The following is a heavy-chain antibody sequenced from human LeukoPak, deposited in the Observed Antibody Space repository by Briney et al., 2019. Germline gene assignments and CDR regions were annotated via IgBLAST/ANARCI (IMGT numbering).Heavy chain of an antibody. D-gene: IGHD6-13*01. Sequence: GGSLRLSCAASGFIFKDYWMIWVRQAPGKGLEWVANIKQDGSEKYYVDSVKGRFTISRDSAKNSLYLQMNSLRAEDTALYYCAKALRGYYYYNGMDVWGQGITVTVSS. CDR1: GFIFKDYW. J-gene: IGHJ6*02. CDR3: AKALRGYYYYNGMDV. CDR2: IKQDGSEK. V-gene: IGHV3-7*03.